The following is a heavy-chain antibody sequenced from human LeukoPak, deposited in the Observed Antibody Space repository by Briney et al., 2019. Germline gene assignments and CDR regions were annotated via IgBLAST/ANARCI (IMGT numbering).Heavy chain of an antibody. CDR1: GFTFSSYT. J-gene: IGHJ4*01. D-gene: IGHD2-21*02. V-gene: IGHV3-21*01. CDR3: ARDRGAYCGGDCYLGFDY. CDR2: IAGSSGYI. Sequence: GGSLRLSCAASGFTFSSYTMNWVRQAPGRGLEWVSSIAGSSGYISYADSVKGRFTISRDNAKKSLYLQMTSLTAEDTAVYYCARDRGAYCGGDCYLGFDYWGRGTLVTVSS.